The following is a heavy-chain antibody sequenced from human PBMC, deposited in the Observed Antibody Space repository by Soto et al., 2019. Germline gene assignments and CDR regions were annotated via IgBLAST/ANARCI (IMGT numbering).Heavy chain of an antibody. CDR3: ARADSSGYTLRDWFDP. Sequence: PSETLSLTCTVSGGSISSGDYYWSWIRQPPGKGLEWIGYIYYSGSTYYNPSLKSRVTISVDTSKNQFSLKLSSVTAADTAVYYCARADSSGYTLRDWFDPWGQGTLVTVS. V-gene: IGHV4-30-4*01. D-gene: IGHD3-22*01. CDR1: GGSISSGDYY. J-gene: IGHJ5*02. CDR2: IYYSGST.